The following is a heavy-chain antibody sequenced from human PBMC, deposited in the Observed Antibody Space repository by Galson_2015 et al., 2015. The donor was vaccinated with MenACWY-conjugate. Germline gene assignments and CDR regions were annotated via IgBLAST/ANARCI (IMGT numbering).Heavy chain of an antibody. J-gene: IGHJ4*02. V-gene: IGHV3-74*01. CDR3: ARLGGNSRDHSHFDD. Sequence: SLRLSCAASGFTFSTYWMHWVRQAPGKGLEWVSRINSDGSGTSYADSVKGRVTISRDNAKNTLYLQMNSLRAEDTAVYYCARLGGNSRDHSHFDDWSQVILFPVSS. D-gene: IGHD4-23*01. CDR2: INSDGSGT. CDR1: GFTFSTYW.